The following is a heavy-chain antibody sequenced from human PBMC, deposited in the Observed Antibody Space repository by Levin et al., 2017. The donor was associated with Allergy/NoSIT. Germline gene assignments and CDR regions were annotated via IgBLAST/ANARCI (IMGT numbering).Heavy chain of an antibody. J-gene: IGHJ5*02. D-gene: IGHD3-22*01. CDR1: GFSLSTRGMC. CDR2: IDWDDDK. V-gene: IGHV2-70*01. Sequence: ESGPTLVKPTQTLTLTCTFSGFSLSTRGMCVSWIRQPPGKAPEWLALIDWDDDKYYSTSLKTRLTIFKDTSKNQVVLTMTNMDPVDTATYYCARMSYFDSSGYYIGRGWFDPWGQGTLVTVSS. CDR3: ARMSYFDSSGYYIGRGWFDP.